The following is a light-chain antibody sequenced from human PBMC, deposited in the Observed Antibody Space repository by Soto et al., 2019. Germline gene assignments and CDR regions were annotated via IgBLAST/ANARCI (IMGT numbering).Light chain of an antibody. CDR2: SNT. Sequence: QSVLTQPPSASGTPGQTIAICCSGGSSNIGSHTVNWYQQLPGTAPRLLIYSNTQRPSGVPDRFSGSKSGTSASLAISGLQSEYEGDYYCAAWDDSLNGVVFGGGTKLTVL. CDR1: SSNIGSHT. V-gene: IGLV1-44*01. CDR3: AAWDDSLNGVV. J-gene: IGLJ2*01.